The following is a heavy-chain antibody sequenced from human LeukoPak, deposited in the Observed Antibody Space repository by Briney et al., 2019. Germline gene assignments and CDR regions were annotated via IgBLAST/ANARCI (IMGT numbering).Heavy chain of an antibody. CDR1: GFTVSSNY. J-gene: IGHJ4*02. CDR3: ARHPSDDSSGYPNDY. Sequence: GGSLRLSCAASGFTVSSNYMSWVRQAPGKGLEWASVIYSGGSTYYADSVKGRFTISRDNSKNTLYLQMNSLRAEDTAVYYCARHPSDDSSGYPNDYWGQGTLVTVSS. V-gene: IGHV3-66*04. D-gene: IGHD3-22*01. CDR2: IYSGGST.